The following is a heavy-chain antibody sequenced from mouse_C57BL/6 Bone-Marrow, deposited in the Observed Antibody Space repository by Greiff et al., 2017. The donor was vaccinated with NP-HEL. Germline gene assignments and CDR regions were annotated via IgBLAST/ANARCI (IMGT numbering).Heavy chain of an antibody. CDR2: IWGGGST. V-gene: IGHV2-9*01. Sequence: VQLQESGPGLVAPSQSLSITCTVSGFSLTSYGVDWVRQPPGKGLEWLGVIWGGGSTNYNSAPMSRRSISKDNYKSQVFLKMTSLQTDDTAMYYCAKLTGTRRVAYWGQGTLVTVSA. J-gene: IGHJ3*01. D-gene: IGHD4-1*01. CDR1: GFSLTSYG. CDR3: AKLTGTRRVAY.